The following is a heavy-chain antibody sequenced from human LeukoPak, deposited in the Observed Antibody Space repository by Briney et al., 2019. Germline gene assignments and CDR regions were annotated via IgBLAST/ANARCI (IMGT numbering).Heavy chain of an antibody. Sequence: GGSLRLSCAASGFTFSSYSMNWVRQAPGKGLEWVSSISSSSSYIYYADSVKGRFTISRDNAKNSLYLQMNSLRAEDTAVYYCARDPGPDYYDSSGYYYYYYYMDVWGKGTTVTISS. D-gene: IGHD3-22*01. J-gene: IGHJ6*03. CDR3: ARDPGPDYYDSSGYYYYYYYMDV. CDR1: GFTFSSYS. V-gene: IGHV3-21*01. CDR2: ISSSSSYI.